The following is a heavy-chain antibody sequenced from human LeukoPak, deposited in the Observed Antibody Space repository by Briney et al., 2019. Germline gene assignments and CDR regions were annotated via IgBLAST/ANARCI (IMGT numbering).Heavy chain of an antibody. CDR3: AREAYDSSGYYYDY. CDR2: IYYSGST. D-gene: IGHD3-22*01. Sequence: PSETLSLTCTVSGGSISSYYWSWIRQPPGKGLEWIGYIYYSGSTNYNPSLKSRVTISVDRSKNQFSLKLSSVTAADTAVYYCAREAYDSSGYYYDYWGQGTLVTVSS. CDR1: GGSISSYY. J-gene: IGHJ4*02. V-gene: IGHV4-59*12.